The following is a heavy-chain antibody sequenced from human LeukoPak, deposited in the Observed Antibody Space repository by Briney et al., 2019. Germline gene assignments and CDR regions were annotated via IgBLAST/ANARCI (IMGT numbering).Heavy chain of an antibody. CDR2: INHSGST. CDR1: GGSFSGYY. Sequence: PSETLSLTCAVYGGSFSGYYWSWIRQPPGKGLEWIGEINHSGSTNYNPSLKSRVTISVDTSKNQFSLKLSSVTAADTAVYYCARGPVYSYGTYYFDYWGQGTLVTVSS. CDR3: ARGPVYSYGTYYFDY. D-gene: IGHD5-18*01. J-gene: IGHJ4*02. V-gene: IGHV4-34*01.